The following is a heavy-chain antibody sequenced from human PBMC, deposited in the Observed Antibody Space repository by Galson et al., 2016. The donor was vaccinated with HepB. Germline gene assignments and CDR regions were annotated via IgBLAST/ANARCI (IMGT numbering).Heavy chain of an antibody. Sequence: SETLSLTCTVSGDSVNNYNYYWSWIRQPPAKGLEWIGYIYYSGTTDCNPSLKSRLTMAVDASKNQFSLKLSSVTAADTAVYFCARDQGGYFDRWGRGALVTVSS. CDR2: IYYSGTT. V-gene: IGHV4-61*01. J-gene: IGHJ2*01. CDR3: ARDQGGYFDR. CDR1: GDSVNNYNYY.